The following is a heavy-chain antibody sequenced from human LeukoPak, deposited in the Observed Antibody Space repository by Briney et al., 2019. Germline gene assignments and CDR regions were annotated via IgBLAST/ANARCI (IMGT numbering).Heavy chain of an antibody. D-gene: IGHD3-10*01. CDR1: GYTFTSYG. CDR3: ARHTHRYYGSWSPLSPLDY. Sequence: ASVKVSCKASGYTFTSYGIRWVRQAPGQGVGWIGWITAYNGTTNYAQKLQGRVTMTTDTSTSTAYMELRSLRSDDTAVYYCARHTHRYYGSWSPLSPLDYWGQGTLVTVSS. J-gene: IGHJ4*02. V-gene: IGHV1-18*01. CDR2: ITAYNGTT.